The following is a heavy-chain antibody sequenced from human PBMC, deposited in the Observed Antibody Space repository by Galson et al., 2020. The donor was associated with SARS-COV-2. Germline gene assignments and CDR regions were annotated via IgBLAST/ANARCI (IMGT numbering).Heavy chain of an antibody. V-gene: IGHV1-2*02. CDR1: GYTFTDYH. Sequence: ASVKVSCKASGYTFTDYHVHWVRQPPGQGLEWMGWINPNSGGTEYAEKFKGRVTMTRDTSISTASMELTRLTSDDTAVYFCAREKYDTSYFDSAEYFLYWGQGTLVTVSS. J-gene: IGHJ1*01. D-gene: IGHD3-9*01. CDR3: AREKYDTSYFDSAEYFLY. CDR2: INPNSGGT.